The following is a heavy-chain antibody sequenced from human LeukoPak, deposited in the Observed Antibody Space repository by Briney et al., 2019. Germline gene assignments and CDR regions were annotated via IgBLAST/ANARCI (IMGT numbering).Heavy chain of an antibody. CDR3: ARRGGYYGSGKAYWFDP. Sequence: PSETLSLTRTLSVGSISSSSSYSGWISQPPGKGLEWIGTIYYTGSPYYNPSLKSRVTISIDTSKHQFSLMLSSVTAADTAVYYCARRGGYYGSGKAYWFDPWGQGTLVSVSS. J-gene: IGHJ5*02. CDR2: IYYTGSP. V-gene: IGHV4-39*01. D-gene: IGHD3-10*01. CDR1: VGSISSSSSY.